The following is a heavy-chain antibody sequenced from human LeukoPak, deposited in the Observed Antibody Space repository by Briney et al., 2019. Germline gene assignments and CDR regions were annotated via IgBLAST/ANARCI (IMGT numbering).Heavy chain of an antibody. D-gene: IGHD4-17*01. CDR2: IWYDGSNK. CDR3: ARDSLKTVTNAFDI. CDR1: GFTFSSYG. J-gene: IGHJ3*02. V-gene: IGHV3-33*01. Sequence: PGRSLRLSCAASGFTFSSYGMHWVRQAPGKGLEWVAAIWYDGSNKYYADSVKGRFTISRDNSKNTLYLQMNSLRAEDTAVYYCARDSLKTVTNAFDIWGQGTMVTVSS.